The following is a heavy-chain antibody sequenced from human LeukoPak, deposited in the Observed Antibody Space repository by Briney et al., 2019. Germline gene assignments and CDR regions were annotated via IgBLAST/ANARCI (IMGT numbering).Heavy chain of an antibody. D-gene: IGHD1-7*01. V-gene: IGHV4-34*01. CDR2: INHSGST. Sequence: PSETLSLTCAVYCGSFSGYYWSWIRQPPGKGLEWIGEINHSGSTNYNPSLKSRVTISVDTSKNQFSLKLSSVTAADTAVYYCARGTNWNYFKSHLGDAFDIWGQGTMVTVSS. J-gene: IGHJ3*02. CDR3: ARGTNWNYFKSHLGDAFDI. CDR1: CGSFSGYY.